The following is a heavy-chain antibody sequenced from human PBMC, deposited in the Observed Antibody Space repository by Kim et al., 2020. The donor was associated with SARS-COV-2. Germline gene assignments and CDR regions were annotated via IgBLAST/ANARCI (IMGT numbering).Heavy chain of an antibody. D-gene: IGHD3-3*01. V-gene: IGHV3-30-3*01. CDR2: ISYDGSNK. J-gene: IGHJ6*03. CDR1: GFTFSSYA. Sequence: GGSLRLSCAASGFTFSSYAMHWVRQAPGKGLEWVAVISYDGSNKYYADSVKGRFTISRDNSKNTLYLQMNSLRAEDTAVYYCARVGYDFWSGSTDDYYYYYYMDVWGKGTTVTVSS. CDR3: ARVGYDFWSGSTDDYYYYYYMDV.